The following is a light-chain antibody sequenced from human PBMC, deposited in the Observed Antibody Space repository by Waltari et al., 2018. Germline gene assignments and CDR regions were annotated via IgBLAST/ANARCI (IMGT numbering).Light chain of an antibody. CDR2: GNN. V-gene: IGLV1-40*01. CDR3: QSYDSSLSGSGV. J-gene: IGLJ3*02. CDR1: TSNIGAGFP. Sequence: QSVLTQPPSVSGAPGQRVTISCTGSTSNIGAGFPVHWYQQFPGTAPKLLIYGNNNRPSGVPDRFSGSKSGTSASLAITGRQAEDEGDYYCQSYDSSLSGSGVFGGGTKLTVL.